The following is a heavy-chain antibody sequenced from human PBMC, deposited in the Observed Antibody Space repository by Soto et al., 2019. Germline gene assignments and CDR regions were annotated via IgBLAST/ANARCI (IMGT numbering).Heavy chain of an antibody. CDR1: GGSFSGYY. CDR2: INHSGST. J-gene: IGHJ6*03. V-gene: IGHV4-34*01. Sequence: SETLSLTCAVYGGSFSGYYWSWIRQPPGKGLEWIGEINHSGSTNYNPSLKSRVTISVDTSKNQFSLKLSSVTAADTAVYYCARGHGTTVTTSLSFMDVWGKGTTVTVSS. D-gene: IGHD4-17*01. CDR3: ARGHGTTVTTSLSFMDV.